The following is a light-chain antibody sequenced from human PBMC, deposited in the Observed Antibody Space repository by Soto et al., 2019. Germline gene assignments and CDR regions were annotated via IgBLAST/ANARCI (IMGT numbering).Light chain of an antibody. J-gene: IGKJ3*01. Sequence: DIVMTQSPDSLAVSLGERATINCKSSQSVLYRSNNKDYLAWYQQKPGQPPKLLIYWASTRESGVPDRFSGSRCGKYFTLTITSLHAEDVEVYYNQQYYTTPITFGPGTKVDIK. CDR2: WAS. CDR3: QQYYTTPIT. V-gene: IGKV4-1*01. CDR1: QSVLYRSNNKDY.